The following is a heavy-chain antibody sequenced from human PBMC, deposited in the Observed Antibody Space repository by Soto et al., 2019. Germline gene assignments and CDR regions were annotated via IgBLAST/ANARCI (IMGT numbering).Heavy chain of an antibody. CDR3: ARVGLSTGHYYGMDV. V-gene: IGHV3-74*01. D-gene: IGHD4-4*01. J-gene: IGHJ6*02. Sequence: EAQLEESGGGLVQPGGSLRLSCAASGFTFGNYWMHWVRQAPGRGLVWVSRIHIDGSFTSYADSVKGRFTMSRDNSKKMLFLQMNSLRAEDTAVYYCARVGLSTGHYYGMDVWGQGTTVTVSS. CDR1: GFTFGNYW. CDR2: IHIDGSFT.